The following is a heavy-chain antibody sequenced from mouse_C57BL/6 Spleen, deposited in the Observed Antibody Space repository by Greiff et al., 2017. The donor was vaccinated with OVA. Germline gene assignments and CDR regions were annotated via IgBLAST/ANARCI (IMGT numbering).Heavy chain of an antibody. Sequence: QVQLQQPGAELVRPGPSVKLSCKASGYTFTSYWMHWVKQRPGQGLEWIGVIDPSDSYTNYNQKFKGKATLTVDTYSSTPYMQLSSLTAEDSAVYYCARWITTVVATDYWGQGTTLTVSS. CDR2: IDPSDSYT. J-gene: IGHJ2*01. CDR1: GYTFTSYW. CDR3: ARWITTVVATDY. D-gene: IGHD1-1*01. V-gene: IGHV1-59*01.